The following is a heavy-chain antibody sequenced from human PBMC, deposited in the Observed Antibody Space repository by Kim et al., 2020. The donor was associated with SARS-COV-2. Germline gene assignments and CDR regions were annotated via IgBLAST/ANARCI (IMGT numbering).Heavy chain of an antibody. CDR3: ARGRWELDAFDI. V-gene: IGHV4-31*03. Sequence: SETLSLTCTVSGGSISSGGYYWSWIRQHPGKGLEWIGYIYYSGSTYYNPSLKSRVTISVDTSKNQFSLKLSSVTAADTAVYYCARGRWELDAFDIWGQGTMVTVSS. J-gene: IGHJ3*02. CDR2: IYYSGST. D-gene: IGHD1-26*01. CDR1: GGSISSGGYY.